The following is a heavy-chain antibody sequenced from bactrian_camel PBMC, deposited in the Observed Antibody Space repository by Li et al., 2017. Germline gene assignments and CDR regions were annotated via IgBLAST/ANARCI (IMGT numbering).Heavy chain of an antibody. D-gene: IGHD5*01. CDR3: AMSTGWWFYHY. CDR2: ISSDGTT. Sequence: HVQLVESGGGSVQAGGSLRLSCAASGYTYSSHCMAWFRQAPGKERELVSSISSDGTTRYADSVKGRFTISHDNAKNTPYLEMNSLKSGDTALYYCAMSTGWWFYHYWGQGTQVTVS. J-gene: IGHJ4*01. V-gene: IGHV3S55*01. CDR1: GYTYSSHC.